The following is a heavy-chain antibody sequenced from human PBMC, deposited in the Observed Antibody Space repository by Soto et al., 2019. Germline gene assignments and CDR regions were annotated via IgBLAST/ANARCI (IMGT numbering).Heavy chain of an antibody. CDR2: ISWNSRNI. CDR3: QGPIERYHFVLITAGMDV. J-gene: IGHJ6*02. D-gene: IGHD3-10*01. V-gene: IGHV3-9*01. CDR1: GFTFDDYA. Sequence: GVSLRLSCAASGFTFDDYAMHWVRQVPGKGLEWVSSISWNSRNIGYADSVKGRFTISRDSAKNSLYLQMNSLRAEDTALYYCQGPIERYHFVLITAGMDVWGLGTTVTGSS.